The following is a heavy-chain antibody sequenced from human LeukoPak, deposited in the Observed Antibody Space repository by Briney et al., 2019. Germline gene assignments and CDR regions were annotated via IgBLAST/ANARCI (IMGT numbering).Heavy chain of an antibody. D-gene: IGHD5-18*01. Sequence: SVKVSCKASGGNFTSYSISWVRQAPGQGLEWMGRIVPVIDISPYAQTFQGRVTITAANSTSTAYLLLRSLLTDDNAADYCARDDDTVREIDYWGQGTLVTVSS. CDR2: IVPVIDIS. CDR3: ARDDDTVREIDY. J-gene: IGHJ4*02. V-gene: IGHV1-69*04. CDR1: GGNFTSYS.